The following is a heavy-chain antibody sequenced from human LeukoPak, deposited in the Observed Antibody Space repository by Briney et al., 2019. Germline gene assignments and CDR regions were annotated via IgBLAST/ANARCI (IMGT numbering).Heavy chain of an antibody. CDR3: ATKMHGPFDH. CDR1: GFTFSTYV. CDR2: ISGDSSYI. J-gene: IGHJ5*02. V-gene: IGHV3-21*01. Sequence: PGGSLRLSCAASGFTFSTYVMNWVRQAPGKGLEWVASISGDSSYIYYADSMKGRFNISRDNAKNSLYLQMSSLSVEDTAVYYCATKMHGPFDHWGQGTLVTVSS.